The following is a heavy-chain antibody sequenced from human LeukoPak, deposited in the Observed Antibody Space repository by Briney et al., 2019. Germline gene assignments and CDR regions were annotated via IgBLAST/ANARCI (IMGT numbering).Heavy chain of an antibody. CDR2: INPNSADT. CDR3: ARGSAVGATESLGFDY. D-gene: IGHD1-26*01. Sequence: ASVTVSCKASGYTFTDYYMHWVRQAPGQGLEWMGWINPNSADTHYAQKFQGRVTMTRDTSISTAYMELSRLRSDDTAVYYCARGSAVGATESLGFDYWGQGNPVTVSS. J-gene: IGHJ4*02. V-gene: IGHV1-2*02. CDR1: GYTFTDYY.